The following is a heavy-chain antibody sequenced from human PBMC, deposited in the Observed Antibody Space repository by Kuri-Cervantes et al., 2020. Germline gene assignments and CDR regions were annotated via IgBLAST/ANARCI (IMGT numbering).Heavy chain of an antibody. CDR2: IIPIFGTA. J-gene: IGHJ6*03. V-gene: IGHV1-69*05. D-gene: IGHD3-10*01. CDR1: GGTFSSYA. CDR3: ARVFGSGSRGTWYYMDV. Sequence: SVKVSCKASGGTFSSYAISWVRQAPGQGLEWMGGIIPIFGTANYAQKFQGRVTMTRDMSFSTAYMELRSLRSDDTAVYYCARVFGSGSRGTWYYMDVWGKGTAVTVSS.